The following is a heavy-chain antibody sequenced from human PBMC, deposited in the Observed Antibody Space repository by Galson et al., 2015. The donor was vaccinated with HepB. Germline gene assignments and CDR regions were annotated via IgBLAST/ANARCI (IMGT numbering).Heavy chain of an antibody. CDR2: ISGSGGST. V-gene: IGHV3-23*01. CDR1: GFTFSSYA. J-gene: IGHJ3*02. Sequence: SLRLSCAASGFTFSSYAMSWVRQAPGKGLEWASAISGSGGSTYYADSVKGRFTISRDNSKNTLYLQMNSLRAEDTAVYYCAKWDFWSGYRPDPDAFDIWGQGTMVTVSS. CDR3: AKWDFWSGYRPDPDAFDI. D-gene: IGHD3-3*01.